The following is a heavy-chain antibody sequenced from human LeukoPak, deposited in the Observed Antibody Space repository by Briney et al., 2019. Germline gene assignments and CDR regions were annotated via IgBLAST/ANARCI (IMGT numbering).Heavy chain of an antibody. D-gene: IGHD2-21*01. CDR2: INQSGST. J-gene: IGHJ6*03. Sequence: SETLSLTSVVYGGSFSGYYWSWIRQPPEKGLEWIGEINQSGSTNYNTSPKRRVTLSVDTSKNQFSLKLSSVTAAATAGYYCASGVWYYYYMDGWGKGTTVTVS. V-gene: IGHV4-34*01. CDR1: GGSFSGYY. CDR3: ASGVWYYYYMDG.